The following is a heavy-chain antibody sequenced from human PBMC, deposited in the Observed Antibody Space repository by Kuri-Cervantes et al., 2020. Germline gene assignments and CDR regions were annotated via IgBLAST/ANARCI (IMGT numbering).Heavy chain of an antibody. CDR2: INHSGNT. J-gene: IGHJ4*02. CDR1: GAPFSSFY. D-gene: IGHD5-18*01. CDR3: ARDRLAMVV. V-gene: IGHV4-34*01. Sequence: SQTLSLTCGVYGAPFSSFYWSWIRQPPGKGLEWIGEINHSGNTFYNPSLKSRVTISVDTSKNQFSLKLTSVTAADTAVYYCARDRLAMVVWGQGALVTVSS.